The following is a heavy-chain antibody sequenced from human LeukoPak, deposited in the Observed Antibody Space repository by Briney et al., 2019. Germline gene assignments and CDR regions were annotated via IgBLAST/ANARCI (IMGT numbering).Heavy chain of an antibody. V-gene: IGHV4-59*01. J-gene: IGHJ4*02. CDR2: FYNSGRS. CDR3: TRGAGWLIDY. CDR1: DDSISDYY. Sequence: PSETLSLTCTVSDDSISDYYRGWIRQPPGKGLEWIGYFYNSGRSTYNPSLKSRVTISADTSKNHFSLKLNSVTAADTAVYYCTRGAGWLIDYWGQGILVTVSS. D-gene: IGHD3-16*01.